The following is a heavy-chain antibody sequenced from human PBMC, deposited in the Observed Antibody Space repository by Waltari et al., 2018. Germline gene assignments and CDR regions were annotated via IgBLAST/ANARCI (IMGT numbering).Heavy chain of an antibody. V-gene: IGHV3-9*01. D-gene: IGHD3-22*01. CDR1: GFTFDDYA. CDR2: INYNSASI. Sequence: EVQLVESGGGLVQPGRSLRLSCVGSGFTFDDYAMHWVRQPPGQGLEWVSGINYNSASIGYGESVKGRFIISRDNARNSLYLQMNSLTTEDTALYYCLKKNDEVFDRNGLVYDAFDMWGQGTMVTVSP. CDR3: LKKNDEVFDRNGLVYDAFDM. J-gene: IGHJ3*02.